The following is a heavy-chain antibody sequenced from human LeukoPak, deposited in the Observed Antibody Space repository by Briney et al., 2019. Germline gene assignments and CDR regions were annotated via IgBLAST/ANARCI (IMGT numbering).Heavy chain of an antibody. J-gene: IGHJ5*02. CDR1: GGSISSSSYY. CDR2: IYYSGST. D-gene: IGHD4-11*01. Sequence: PSETLSLTCTVSGGSISSSSYYWAWIRQPPGKGLEWIGSIYYSGSTYYNPSLKSRVTISVDTSKNQFSLKLSSVTAADTAVYYCARDRFPTVTVSNWFDPWGQGTLVTVSS. CDR3: ARDRFPTVTVSNWFDP. V-gene: IGHV4-39*07.